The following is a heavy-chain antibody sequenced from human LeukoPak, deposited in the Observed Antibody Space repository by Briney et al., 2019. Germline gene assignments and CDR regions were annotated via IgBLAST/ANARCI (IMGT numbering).Heavy chain of an antibody. CDR3: ARGGTTVAGTFWFDP. Sequence: KPSETLSLTCAVSGGSISSSNWWSWVRQPPGKGLEWVGEIYHTGSSNYNPSLKSRVTISVDKSKNRCSLKLSSVTAADTAVYYCARGGTTVAGTFWFDPWGQGTLVTVSS. CDR1: GGSISSSNW. CDR2: IYHTGSS. V-gene: IGHV4-4*02. J-gene: IGHJ5*02. D-gene: IGHD6-19*01.